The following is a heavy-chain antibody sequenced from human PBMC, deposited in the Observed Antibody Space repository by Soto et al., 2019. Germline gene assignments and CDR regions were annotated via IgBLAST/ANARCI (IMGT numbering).Heavy chain of an antibody. CDR1: GGSMFSYY. Sequence: PSETLSLTCTVSGGSMFSYYWSWIRQPAGKGLEWIARIYGSGGTNYNPSLKSRVTMSLDTSKDKFSLRLTSVTAADTAVYYCAREGASSYASRHFDNWGPGTLVTVSS. J-gene: IGHJ4*02. D-gene: IGHD3-16*01. V-gene: IGHV4-4*07. CDR3: AREGASSYASRHFDN. CDR2: IYGSGGT.